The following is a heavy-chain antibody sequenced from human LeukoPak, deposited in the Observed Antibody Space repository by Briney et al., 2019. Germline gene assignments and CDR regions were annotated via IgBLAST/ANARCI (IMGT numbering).Heavy chain of an antibody. CDR1: GFTFSSYA. V-gene: IGHV3-30-3*01. Sequence: PGGSLRLSCAASGFTFSSYAMHWVRQAPGKGLEWVAVISYDVSNKDYADSVKGRFSISRDNSKNTLYLQMNSLRAEDTAVYYCARDSANLDYWGQGTLVTVSS. CDR2: ISYDVSNK. CDR3: ARDSANLDY. J-gene: IGHJ4*02.